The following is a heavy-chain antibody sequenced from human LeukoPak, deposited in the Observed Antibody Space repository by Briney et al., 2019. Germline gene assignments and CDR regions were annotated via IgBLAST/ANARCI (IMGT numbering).Heavy chain of an antibody. J-gene: IGHJ6*03. CDR1: GGSINTANYY. CDR3: ARQRADYYYYYVDV. V-gene: IGHV4-39*01. Sequence: SETLSLTCTVSGGSINTANYYWGWLRQPPGRGLEWIGSIYYSETTYDNPSLKSRVTISIETSKNQFSLRLSSVTASDTAVYYCARQRADYYYYYVDVWGEGTTVAVS. CDR2: IYYSETT.